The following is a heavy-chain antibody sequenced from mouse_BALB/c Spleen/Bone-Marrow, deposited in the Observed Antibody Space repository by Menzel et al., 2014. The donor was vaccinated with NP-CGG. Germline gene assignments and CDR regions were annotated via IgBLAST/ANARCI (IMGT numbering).Heavy chain of an antibody. J-gene: IGHJ2*01. CDR2: ISYSGST. Sequence: EVKLLVSGPGLVKPSQSLSLTCTVTGYSITSDYAWNWIRQFPGNKLEWMGYISYSGSTSYSPSLKSRISITRDTSKNQFFLQLNSVTTEDTATYYCAREGDYYGSSFDYWGQGTTLTVSS. CDR1: GYSITSDYA. V-gene: IGHV3-2*02. CDR3: AREGDYYGSSFDY. D-gene: IGHD1-1*01.